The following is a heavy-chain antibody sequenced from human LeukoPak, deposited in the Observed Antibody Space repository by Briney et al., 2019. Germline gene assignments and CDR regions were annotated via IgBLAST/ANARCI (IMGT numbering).Heavy chain of an antibody. CDR2: IIPIYGTA. V-gene: IGHV1-69*01. CDR3: ATHTGGYNYWWFDI. J-gene: IGHJ5*02. CDR1: GGTFSSYA. Sequence: ASVKVSCKASGGTFSSYAIIWVRQAPGRGLEWLGGIIPIYGTANYALMFQGRITLTAHESTATAYMELRSLTSDDTAMYFCATHTGGYNYWWFDIWGQGTLVSVSS. D-gene: IGHD5-24*01.